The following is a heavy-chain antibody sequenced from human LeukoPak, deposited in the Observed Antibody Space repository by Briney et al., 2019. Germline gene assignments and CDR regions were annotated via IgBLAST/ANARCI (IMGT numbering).Heavy chain of an antibody. CDR3: ARARAAAAYYFDY. CDR1: GGTFSSYA. J-gene: IGHJ4*02. CDR2: IIPILGIA. Sequence: ASVKVSCKASGGTFSSYAISWVRQAPGQGLEWMGRIIPILGIANYAQKFQGRVTITADKSTSTAYMELSSLRSEDTAVYYCARARAAAAYYFDYWGQGTLVTVSS. V-gene: IGHV1-69*04. D-gene: IGHD6-13*01.